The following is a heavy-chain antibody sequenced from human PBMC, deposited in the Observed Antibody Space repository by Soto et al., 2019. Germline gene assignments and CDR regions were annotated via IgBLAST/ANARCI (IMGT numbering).Heavy chain of an antibody. V-gene: IGHV3-21*01. CDR2: ISSSSSYI. CDR1: GFTFSSYS. Sequence: GGSLRLSCAASGFTFSSYSMNWVPQAPGKGLEWVSSISSSSSYIYYADSVKGRFTISRDNAKNSLYLQMNSLRAEDTAVYYCVRPPNYYDSSGYYGYWGQGTLVTVSS. D-gene: IGHD3-22*01. CDR3: VRPPNYYDSSGYYGY. J-gene: IGHJ4*02.